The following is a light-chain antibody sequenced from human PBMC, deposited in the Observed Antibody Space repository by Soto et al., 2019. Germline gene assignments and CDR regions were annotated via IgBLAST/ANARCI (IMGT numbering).Light chain of an antibody. V-gene: IGKV2-28*01. CDR2: LGS. Sequence: DIVLTRSPLSLPVTPGESSSISCKASQSLLLSSGNNYLDWYLQKPGQSPQLLIYLGSTRASGVPDMFSGSGSGTDFTLKISTVEAEDVGVYYCAQALQTVTFGGGTKVDIK. CDR1: QSLLLSSGNNY. CDR3: AQALQTVT. J-gene: IGKJ4*01.